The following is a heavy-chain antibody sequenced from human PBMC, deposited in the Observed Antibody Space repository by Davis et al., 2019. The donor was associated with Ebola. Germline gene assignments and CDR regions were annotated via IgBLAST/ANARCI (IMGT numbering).Heavy chain of an antibody. CDR2: IIDSGNA. Sequence: SETLSLTCAVYGGSFSGYYWSWIRQSPGKGLEWIGEIIDSGNANYNPSLKSRVTVSVDTSKNQFSLMMRSLTAADTAVYYCARTTRGSGWFLDFWGRGTLSPSPQ. CDR1: GGSFSGYY. J-gene: IGHJ4*02. D-gene: IGHD6-19*01. V-gene: IGHV4-34*12. CDR3: ARTTRGSGWFLDF.